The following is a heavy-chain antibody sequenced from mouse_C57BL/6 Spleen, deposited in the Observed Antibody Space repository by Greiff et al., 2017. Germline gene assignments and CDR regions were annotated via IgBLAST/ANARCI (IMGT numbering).Heavy chain of an antibody. J-gene: IGHJ4*01. V-gene: IGHV1-15*01. CDR3: TRPEVVGLERDSYYAMDY. CDR1: GYTFTDYE. D-gene: IGHD1-1*01. Sequence: QVQLQQSGAELVRPGASVTLSCQASGYTFTDYEMHWVKQTPVPGLEWIGAIDPETGGTAYNQKFKGKAILTADKSSSTAYMELRSLKAEDSAVYYCTRPEVVGLERDSYYAMDYWGQGTSVTVSS. CDR2: IDPETGGT.